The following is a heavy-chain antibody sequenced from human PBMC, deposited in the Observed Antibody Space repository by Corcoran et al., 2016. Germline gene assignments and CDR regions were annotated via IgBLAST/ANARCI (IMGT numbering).Heavy chain of an antibody. V-gene: IGHV4-31*03. CDR2: IYYSGST. J-gene: IGHJ5*02. CDR1: GGSISSGGYY. Sequence: QVQLQESGPGLVKPSQTLSLTCTVSGGSISSGGYYWSWIRQHPGTGLEWIGYIYYSGSTYYNPSLKSRVTISVDTSKNQFTLKLSSVTAADTAVDSCASELTTVTGWFDPWGQGPLVTVSS. D-gene: IGHD4-17*01. CDR3: ASELTTVTGWFDP.